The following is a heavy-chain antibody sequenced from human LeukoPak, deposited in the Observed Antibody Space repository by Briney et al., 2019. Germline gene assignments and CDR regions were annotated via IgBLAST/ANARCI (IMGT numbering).Heavy chain of an antibody. CDR3: AKVPQAVRYFYYYMDV. D-gene: IGHD3-10*01. CDR2: ISPSGDIT. J-gene: IGHJ6*03. Sequence: PGGSLRLSCAASGFTFSNHGMNWVRQAPGKGLEWVSGISPSGDITYYADSVKGRFTISRDNSKNTLYLQMNSLRAEDTAVYYCAKVPQAVRYFYYYMDVWGKGTTVTISS. V-gene: IGHV3-23*01. CDR1: GFTFSNHG.